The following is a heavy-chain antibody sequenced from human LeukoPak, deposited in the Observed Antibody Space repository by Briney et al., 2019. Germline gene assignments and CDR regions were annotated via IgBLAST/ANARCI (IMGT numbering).Heavy chain of an antibody. V-gene: IGHV6-1*01. CDR2: TYYKSKWYN. Sequence: SQTLSLTCDISGDSVSSNSVIWNWIRQSPSRGLEWLGRTYYKSKWYNDYATSVQSRITINSDTSRNQFSLQLNSVTPEDTAVYYCARGRPHGNDYWGQGTLVTVSS. D-gene: IGHD4-23*01. CDR3: ARGRPHGNDY. CDR1: GDSVSSNSVI. J-gene: IGHJ4*02.